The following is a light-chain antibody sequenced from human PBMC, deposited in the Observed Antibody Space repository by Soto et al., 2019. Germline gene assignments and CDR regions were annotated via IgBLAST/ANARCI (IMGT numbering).Light chain of an antibody. J-gene: IGLJ2*01. CDR3: SSYTTTSPVV. Sequence: QSALAQPASVSGSPGQSITISCTGTSSDVGDYNYVSWYQQHPGKAPKLMIYEVSSRPSGVSNRFSGSKSGNTASLTISGLKPEDDADYYCSSYTTTSPVVFGGGTQLTV. V-gene: IGLV2-14*01. CDR2: EVS. CDR1: SSDVGDYNY.